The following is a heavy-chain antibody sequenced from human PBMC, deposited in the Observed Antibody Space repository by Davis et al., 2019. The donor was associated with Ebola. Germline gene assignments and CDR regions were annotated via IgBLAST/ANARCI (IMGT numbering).Heavy chain of an antibody. V-gene: IGHV4-59*08. Sequence: MPSETLSLTCTMFGVSISRYYWSWIRQPPGKGLEWLGYISYGGSTKYNRALRSRVTASMDTSKNQFSLKLTSVTATDTAVYYCARHEAGTYYLEWGQGTLVTVSS. CDR3: ARHEAGTYYLE. CDR1: GVSISRYY. D-gene: IGHD1-26*01. CDR2: ISYGGST. J-gene: IGHJ4*01.